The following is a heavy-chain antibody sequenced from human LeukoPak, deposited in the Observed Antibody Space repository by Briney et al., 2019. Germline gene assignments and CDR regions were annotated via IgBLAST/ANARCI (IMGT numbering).Heavy chain of an antibody. CDR1: GGSISSYY. CDR2: ISSSNYI. Sequence: ETLSLTCTVSGGSISSYYWSWIRQPPWKGLEWVSSISSSNYIYYADSVKGRFTISRDNAKNSLYLQMNSVRAEDTAVYYCARGTSAGDYWGQGTLVTVSS. V-gene: IGHV3-69-1*01. J-gene: IGHJ4*02. CDR3: ARGTSAGDY.